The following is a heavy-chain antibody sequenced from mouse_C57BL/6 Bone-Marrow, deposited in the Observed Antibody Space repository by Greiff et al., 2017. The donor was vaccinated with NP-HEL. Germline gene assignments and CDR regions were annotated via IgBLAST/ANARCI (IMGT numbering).Heavy chain of an antibody. Sequence: QVQLQQSGAELARPGASVKLSCKASGYTFTSYGISWVKQRTGQGLEWIGEIYHRSGNTYYNEKFKGKATLTADKSSSTAYMELRSLTSEDSAVYFCARWGTKGGFDYWGQGTTLTVSS. CDR3: ARWGTKGGFDY. CDR1: GYTFTSYG. D-gene: IGHD1-1*01. CDR2: IYHRSGNT. V-gene: IGHV1-81*01. J-gene: IGHJ2*01.